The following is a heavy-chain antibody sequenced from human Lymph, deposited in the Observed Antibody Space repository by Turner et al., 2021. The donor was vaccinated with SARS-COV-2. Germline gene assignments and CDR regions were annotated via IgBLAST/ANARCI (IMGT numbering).Heavy chain of an antibody. CDR3: ARDEGHYGMDV. Sequence: EVQLVVSGGGLVQPGGSLRLSFAASGFTFSSNYMTWVRQAPGKGLEWVSVIYSGCSTYYADSVKGRFTISRHNSKHTLYLQMNSLRAEDTAVYYCARDEGHYGMDVWGQGTTVTVSS. CDR2: IYSGCST. J-gene: IGHJ6*02. CDR1: GFTFSSNY. V-gene: IGHV3-53*04.